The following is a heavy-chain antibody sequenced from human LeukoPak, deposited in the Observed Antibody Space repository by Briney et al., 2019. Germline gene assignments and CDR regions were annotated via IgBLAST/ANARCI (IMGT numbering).Heavy chain of an antibody. V-gene: IGHV4-59*01. D-gene: IGHD1-7*01. J-gene: IGHJ4*02. Sequence: SETLSLTCTVSGVSISIYYWSWIRQPPGKGLEWIGYIYNSGSTSYNPSLKSRATISADTSKNQFSLKLSSVTAADTAVYYCVRDRELNYWGQGTLVSVSS. CDR1: GVSISIYY. CDR2: IYNSGST. CDR3: VRDRELNY.